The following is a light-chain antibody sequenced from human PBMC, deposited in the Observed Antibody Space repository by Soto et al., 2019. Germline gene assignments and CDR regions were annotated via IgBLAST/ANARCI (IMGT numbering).Light chain of an antibody. CDR2: EVT. J-gene: IGLJ7*01. CDR1: SSDVGSHNL. V-gene: IGLV2-23*02. CDR3: CSYGGSRAV. Sequence: QSALTQPASVSGSPGQSITISCTGTSSDVGSHNLVSWYQQHPGQAPKLMIYEVTKRPLGVSTRFSASKSGNTASRTISGLQADDEADYYCCSYGGSRAVFGGGTQPTV.